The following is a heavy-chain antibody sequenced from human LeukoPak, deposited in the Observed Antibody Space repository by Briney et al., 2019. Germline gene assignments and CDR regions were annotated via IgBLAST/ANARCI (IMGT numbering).Heavy chain of an antibody. D-gene: IGHD4-11*01. J-gene: IGHJ2*01. CDR3: ARDKLQFDL. V-gene: IGHV4-34*01. CDR2: INHSGST. Sequence: SETLSLTCAVYGGSFSGYYWSWIRQPPGKGLEWIGEINHSGSTNYNPSLKSRVTISVDTSKNQFSLKLSSVTAADTAVYYCARDKLQFDLWGRGTLVTVSS. CDR1: GGSFSGYY.